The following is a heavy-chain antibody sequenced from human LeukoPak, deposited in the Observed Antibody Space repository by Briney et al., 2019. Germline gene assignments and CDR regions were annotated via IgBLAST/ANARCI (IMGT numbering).Heavy chain of an antibody. CDR3: ARGFHNRVTGYLFAFEY. J-gene: IGHJ4*02. CDR1: GGSISNYY. V-gene: IGHV4-4*07. Sequence: SETLSLTCTVSGGSISNYYWAWIRQPAGKGLEWIGRIYTTGSTNYNPSLKSRVTMSLDKSKNQLSLKLSSVTAADTAVYYCARGFHNRVTGYLFAFEYWGQGTLVTVSS. CDR2: IYTTGST. D-gene: IGHD3-9*01.